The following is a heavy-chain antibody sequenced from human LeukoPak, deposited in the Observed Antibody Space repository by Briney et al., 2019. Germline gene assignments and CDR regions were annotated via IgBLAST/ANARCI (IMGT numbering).Heavy chain of an antibody. V-gene: IGHV4-34*01. J-gene: IGHJ5*02. CDR1: GGSFSGYY. Sequence: SETLSLTCAVYGGSFSGYYWSWIRQPPGKGLEWIGEINHSGSTNYNPSLKSRVTISVDTSKNQFSLKLSSVTAADTAVYYCARSRLYDFWSGYSKPRRWFDPWGQGTLVTVSS. CDR2: INHSGST. D-gene: IGHD3-3*01. CDR3: ARSRLYDFWSGYSKPRRWFDP.